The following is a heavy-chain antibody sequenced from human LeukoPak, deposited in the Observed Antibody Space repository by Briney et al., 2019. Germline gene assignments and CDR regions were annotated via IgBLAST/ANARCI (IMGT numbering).Heavy chain of an antibody. CDR1: GYTFTSYD. V-gene: IGHV1-8*01. CDR3: ARGRMVRGVIITNPFDY. D-gene: IGHD3-10*01. CDR2: MNPNSGNT. J-gene: IGHJ4*02. Sequence: ASVKVSCKASGYTFTSYDINWVRQATGQGLEWMGWMNPNSGNTGYAQKFQGRVTMTRNTSISTAYMELSSLRSEDTAVYYCARGRMVRGVIITNPFDYWGQGTLVTVSS.